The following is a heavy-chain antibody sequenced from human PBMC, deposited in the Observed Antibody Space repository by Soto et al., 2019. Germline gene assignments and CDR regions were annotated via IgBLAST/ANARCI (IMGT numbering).Heavy chain of an antibody. D-gene: IGHD2-2*01. V-gene: IGHV1-46*01. Sequence: ASVEVSCKASGYTFASYYMHWVRQAPGQGLEWMGIINPSGGSTSYAQKFQGRVTMTRDTSTSTVYMELSSLRSEDTAVYYCARGFSGQLLSIGVDVWGQGTTVTVSS. CDR1: GYTFASYY. CDR3: ARGFSGQLLSIGVDV. CDR2: INPSGGST. J-gene: IGHJ6*02.